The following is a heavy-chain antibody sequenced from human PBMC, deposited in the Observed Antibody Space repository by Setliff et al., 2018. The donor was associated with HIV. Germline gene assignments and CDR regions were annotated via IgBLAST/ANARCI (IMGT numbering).Heavy chain of an antibody. CDR2: ISYSGST. V-gene: IGHV4-59*11. J-gene: IGHJ4*01. CDR1: GASIRSQY. CDR3: ARKRGYSYGTLAGFDY. Sequence: PSETLSLTCTVSGASIRSQYWSWIRKPPGKGLEWIGYISYSGSTNYNPSLESRVAMSVDTSKQQFSLEVSSVTAADTAVYYCARKRGYSYGTLAGFDYWGRGSLVTVSS. D-gene: IGHD5-18*01.